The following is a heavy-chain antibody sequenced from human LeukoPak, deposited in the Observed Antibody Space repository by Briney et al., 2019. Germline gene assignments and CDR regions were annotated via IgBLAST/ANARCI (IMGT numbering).Heavy chain of an antibody. J-gene: IGHJ4*02. CDR1: GGSFSGYY. Sequence: SETLSLTCAVYGGSFSGYYWSWIRQPPEKGLEWIGEINHSGSTNYNPSLKSRVTISVDTSKNQFSLKLSSVTAADTAVYYCARGHSLVVIDYWGQGTLVTVSS. V-gene: IGHV4-34*01. CDR2: INHSGST. CDR3: ARGHSLVVIDY. D-gene: IGHD3-22*01.